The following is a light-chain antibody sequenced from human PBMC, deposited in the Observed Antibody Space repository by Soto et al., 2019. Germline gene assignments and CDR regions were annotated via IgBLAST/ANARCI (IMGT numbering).Light chain of an antibody. Sequence: EIVMTQSPATLSVSPGETATLSCRASQSISSHLAWYQQKPGQAPRLLMHVASARATGIPARFSGSGSGTEFTLTISSLQSEDFAVYYCQQYHYWWTFGQGTKVEIK. J-gene: IGKJ1*01. V-gene: IGKV3-15*01. CDR1: QSISSH. CDR3: QQYHYWWT. CDR2: VAS.